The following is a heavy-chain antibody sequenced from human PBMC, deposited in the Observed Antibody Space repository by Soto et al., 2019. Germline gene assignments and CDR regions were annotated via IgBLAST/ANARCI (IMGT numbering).Heavy chain of an antibody. CDR1: GYLFTAYS. CDR3: AREENCSGGTCYSEYFHR. CDR2: VNPSGGST. Sequence: ASVEVSCKXSGYLFTAYSMHWVRLAPGQGLEWMGVVNPSGGSTKYAQNFQGRVTMTRDTSTTTIYMELSSLRSDDTAIYYCAREENCSGGTCYSEYFHRWGQGTLVTVSS. V-gene: IGHV1-46*01. J-gene: IGHJ1*01. D-gene: IGHD2-15*01.